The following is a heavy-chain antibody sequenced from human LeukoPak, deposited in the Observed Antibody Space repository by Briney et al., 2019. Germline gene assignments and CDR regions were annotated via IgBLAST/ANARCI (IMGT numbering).Heavy chain of an antibody. J-gene: IGHJ6*02. V-gene: IGHV3-74*01. CDR2: INSDGSST. CDR3: ARMAPTVARGMDV. D-gene: IGHD2-21*01. Sequence: GGSLRLSCAASGFMFSSYWMHWVRQAPGKGLVWVSRINSDGSSTNYADSVKGRFTISRGNAKNTLYLQMNSLRAEDTAVYYCARMAPTVARGMDVWGQGTTVTVSS. CDR1: GFMFSSYW.